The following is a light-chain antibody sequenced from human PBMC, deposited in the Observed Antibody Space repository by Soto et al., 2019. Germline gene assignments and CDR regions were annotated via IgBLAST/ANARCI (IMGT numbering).Light chain of an antibody. Sequence: EIVLTQSPATLSLSPGERATLSCRASQSINNNYLAWYQHKPGQAPRLLIYDAPNRATGIPATFSGSGSGTDFTLTISILQPEDFAIYYCQQRSNWSLTFGQGTKVDIK. J-gene: IGKJ4*01. CDR1: QSINNNY. V-gene: IGKV3-11*01. CDR3: QQRSNWSLT. CDR2: DAP.